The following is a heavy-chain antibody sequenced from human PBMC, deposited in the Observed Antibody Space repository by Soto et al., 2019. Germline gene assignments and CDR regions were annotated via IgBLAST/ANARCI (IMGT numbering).Heavy chain of an antibody. D-gene: IGHD6-13*01. CDR1: GYSFTSYW. J-gene: IGHJ4*02. Sequence: PGESLKISCKGSGYSFTSYWIGWVRQMPGKGLEWMGIIYPGDSDTRYSPSFQGQVTISADKSISTAYLQWSSLKASDTAMYYCAMSTPFPGIAAAGPDYWGQGTLVTVSS. CDR2: IYPGDSDT. CDR3: AMSTPFPGIAAAGPDY. V-gene: IGHV5-51*01.